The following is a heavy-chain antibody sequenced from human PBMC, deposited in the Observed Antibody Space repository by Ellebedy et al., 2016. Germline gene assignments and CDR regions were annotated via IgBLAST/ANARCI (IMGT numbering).Heavy chain of an antibody. CDR3: AAPGYCTNGVCYRGRNYYYGMDV. Sequence: ASVKVSCKASGGTFGSFAISWVRQAPGQGLEWMGRIILILGTANSTQKFQGRVTITADKSTSTAYMELSSLRSEDTAVYYCAAPGYCTNGVCYRGRNYYYGMDVWGQGTTVTVSS. CDR1: GGTFGSFA. V-gene: IGHV1-69*04. J-gene: IGHJ6*02. CDR2: IILILGTA. D-gene: IGHD2-8*01.